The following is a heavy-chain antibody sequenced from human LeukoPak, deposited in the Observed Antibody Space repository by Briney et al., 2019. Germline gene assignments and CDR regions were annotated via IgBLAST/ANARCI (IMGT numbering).Heavy chain of an antibody. V-gene: IGHV4-59*08. CDR2: IYYSGST. D-gene: IGHD6-19*01. Sequence: SETLSLTCAVYGGSFSGYHWGWIRQPPGKGLEWTGYIYYSGSTNYNPSLKSRVTISVDTSKNQFSLKLSSVTAADTAIYYCARAVSGRFDYWGQGTLVTVSS. CDR1: GGSFSGYH. J-gene: IGHJ4*02. CDR3: ARAVSGRFDY.